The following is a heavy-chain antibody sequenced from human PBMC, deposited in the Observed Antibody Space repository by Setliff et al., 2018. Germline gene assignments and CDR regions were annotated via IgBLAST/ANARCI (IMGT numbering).Heavy chain of an antibody. CDR2: ISAYNGNT. J-gene: IGHJ5*02. Sequence: GASVKVSCKASGYTFTSYGISWVRQAPGQGLEWMGWISAYNGNTNYAQKLQVRVTMTTDTSTSTAYMELRSLRSDDTAVHYCARSYYYDSSAANWFDPWGQGTLVTVSS. CDR3: ARSYYYDSSAANWFDP. D-gene: IGHD3-22*01. V-gene: IGHV1-18*01. CDR1: GYTFTSYG.